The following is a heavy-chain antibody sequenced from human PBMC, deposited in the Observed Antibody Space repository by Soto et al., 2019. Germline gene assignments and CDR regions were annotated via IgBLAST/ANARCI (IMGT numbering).Heavy chain of an antibody. CDR1: GFLFNTYA. V-gene: IGHV3-30-3*02. Sequence: QVQLVDSGGGVVQPGRSLRLSCVTSGFLFNTYAMHWVRQAPGKGLEWVAVMSHDGGNTFYADSVKGRFTISRDNSKNTLYLQMNSLRAEDTAVYYCAKDSSGEHWGQGTLVTVSS. CDR2: MSHDGGNT. D-gene: IGHD6-19*01. CDR3: AKDSSGEH. J-gene: IGHJ1*01.